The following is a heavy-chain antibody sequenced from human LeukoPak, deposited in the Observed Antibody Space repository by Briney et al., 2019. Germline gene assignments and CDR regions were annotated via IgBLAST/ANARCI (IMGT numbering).Heavy chain of an antibody. CDR1: GGSISSSNW. CDR3: ARDNGLGYCSSTSCYRGSIDAFDI. Sequence: PSETLSLTCAVSGGSISSSNWWSWVRQPPGKGLEWIGEIYHSGSTNYNPSLKSRVTISVDKSKNQFSLKLSSVTAADTAVYYCARDNGLGYCSSTSCYRGSIDAFDIWGQGTMVTVSS. V-gene: IGHV4-4*02. J-gene: IGHJ3*02. D-gene: IGHD2-2*01. CDR2: IYHSGST.